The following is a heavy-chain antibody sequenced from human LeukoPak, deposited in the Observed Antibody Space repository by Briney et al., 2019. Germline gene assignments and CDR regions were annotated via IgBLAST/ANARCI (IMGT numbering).Heavy chain of an antibody. J-gene: IGHJ1*01. V-gene: IGHV3-7*01. CDR2: IKQDGSEK. D-gene: IGHD6-19*01. CDR1: GFTFSSYW. Sequence: RSGGSLRLSCAASGFTFSSYWMSWVRQAPGKGLEWVANIKQDGSEKYYVDSVKGRFTISRDNAKNSLYLQMNSLRAEDTAVYYCARDLNSGGWYEYFQHWGQGSLVTVSS. CDR3: ARDLNSGGWYEYFQH.